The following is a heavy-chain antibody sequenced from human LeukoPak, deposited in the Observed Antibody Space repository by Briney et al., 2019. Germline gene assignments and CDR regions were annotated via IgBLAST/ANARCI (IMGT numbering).Heavy chain of an antibody. CDR3: AKDGSSYYYIYY. D-gene: IGHD3-22*01. Sequence: PGGSLRLSCAASGFTFSRYGMNWVRQAPGKGLEWVSSISTSSSYIYYADSVKGRFTVSRDDSKSTLYLQMNSLRADDTAVYYCAKDGSSYYYIYYWGQGTLVTVSS. V-gene: IGHV3-21*01. CDR2: ISTSSSYI. CDR1: GFTFSRYG. J-gene: IGHJ4*02.